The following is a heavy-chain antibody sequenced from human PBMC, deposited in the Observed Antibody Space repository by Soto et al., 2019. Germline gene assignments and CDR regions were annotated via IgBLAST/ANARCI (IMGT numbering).Heavy chain of an antibody. CDR3: ARQRGSQDYYYGMDV. J-gene: IGHJ6*02. D-gene: IGHD6-13*01. CDR2: IYYSGST. CDR1: GGSISSGGYY. Sequence: PSETLSLTCTVSGGSISSGGYYWSWIRQHPGKGLEWIGYIYYSGSTYYNPSLKSRVTISVDTSKNQFSLKLSSVTAADTAVYYCARQRGSQDYYYGMDVWGQGTTVTV. V-gene: IGHV4-31*03.